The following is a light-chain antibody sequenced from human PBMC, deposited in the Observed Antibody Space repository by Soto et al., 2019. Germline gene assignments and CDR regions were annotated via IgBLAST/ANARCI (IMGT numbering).Light chain of an antibody. J-gene: IGKJ4*01. CDR3: QQYKTWLFT. CDR2: GAS. Sequence: EIVMTQSPATLSVFPGERVTLSCRASQSLSDNLAWYQQKPGQAPRLLIYGASKRATDIPARFSGSGSGSEFTLTISSVQSEDLADYYCQQYKTWLFTFGGGTRVDIK. CDR1: QSLSDN. V-gene: IGKV3-15*01.